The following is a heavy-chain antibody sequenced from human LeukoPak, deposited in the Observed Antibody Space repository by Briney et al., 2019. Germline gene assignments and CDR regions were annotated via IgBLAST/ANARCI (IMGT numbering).Heavy chain of an antibody. CDR3: ARGGSGWYFDY. CDR1: GYSFTNYW. Sequence: GESLKISSKGSGYSFTNYWIGWVRQMPGKGLEYMGIIYTVDSDTKYSPSFQGQVTISVDKSINTAYLQWTSLKASDTAMYYCARGGSGWYFDYWGHGSLVTVSS. V-gene: IGHV5-51*01. CDR2: IYTVDSDT. D-gene: IGHD6-19*01. J-gene: IGHJ4*03.